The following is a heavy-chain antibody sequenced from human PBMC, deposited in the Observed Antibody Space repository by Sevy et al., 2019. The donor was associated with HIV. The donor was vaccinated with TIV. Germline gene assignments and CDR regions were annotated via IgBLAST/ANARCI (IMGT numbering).Heavy chain of an antibody. CDR1: GFTFSSYS. D-gene: IGHD1-1*01. J-gene: IGHJ1*01. Sequence: GGSLRLSCATSGFTFSSYSMHWVRQAPGKGLEWVATISYDGINNHYADSVKGRFTISRDNFKNSVSLQMNSLRAEDTAVYFCALERLSSDVAEYFQNWGQGTLVTVSS. V-gene: IGHV3-30-3*01. CDR3: ALERLSSDVAEYFQN. CDR2: ISYDGINN.